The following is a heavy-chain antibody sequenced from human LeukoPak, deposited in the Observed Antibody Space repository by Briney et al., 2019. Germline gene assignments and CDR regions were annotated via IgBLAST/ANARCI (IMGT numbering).Heavy chain of an antibody. D-gene: IGHD1-26*01. CDR2: INPSGGST. CDR3: AAVGAKGGVDY. CDR1: GYTFTSYY. J-gene: IGHJ4*02. Sequence: ASVKVSCKASGYTFTSYYMRWVRQAPGQGLEWMGIINPSGGSTSYAQKFQGRVTMTRDTSTSTVYMELSSLRSEDTAVYYCAAVGAKGGVDYWGQGTLVTVSS. V-gene: IGHV1-46*01.